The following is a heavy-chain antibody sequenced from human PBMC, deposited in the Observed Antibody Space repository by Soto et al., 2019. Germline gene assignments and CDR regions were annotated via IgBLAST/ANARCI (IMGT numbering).Heavy chain of an antibody. V-gene: IGHV4-31*03. CDR1: GGSINSGGYY. D-gene: IGHD2-15*01. Sequence: PSETLSLTCTVSGGSINSGGYYWSWIRQHPGKGLEWIGYIYYSGSTYYSPSLKSRVTISVDTSKNQFSLKLSSVTAADTAVYYCARGVAPDYWGQGTLVTVSS. CDR3: ARGVAPDY. CDR2: IYYSGST. J-gene: IGHJ4*02.